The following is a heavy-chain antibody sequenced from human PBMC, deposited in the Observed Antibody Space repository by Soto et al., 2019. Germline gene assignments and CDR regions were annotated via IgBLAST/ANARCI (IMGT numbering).Heavy chain of an antibody. CDR3: ATVSSSWQRRPFDY. J-gene: IGHJ4*02. V-gene: IGHV1-24*01. D-gene: IGHD6-13*01. CDR2: FDPEDGET. CDR1: GYTLTELS. Sequence: GASVKVSCKVSGYTLTELSMHWVRQAPGKGLEWMGGFDPEDGETIYAQKFQGRVTMTEDTSTDTAYMELSSLRSEDTAVYYCATVSSSWQRRPFDYWGQGTLVTVSS.